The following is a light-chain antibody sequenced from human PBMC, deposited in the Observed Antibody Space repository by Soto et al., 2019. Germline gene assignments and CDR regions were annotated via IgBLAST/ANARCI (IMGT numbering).Light chain of an antibody. CDR3: QQYDNWPPCT. CDR2: GAS. J-gene: IGKJ2*02. CDR1: QSVSSNY. V-gene: IGKV3-20*01. Sequence: PGERATLSCRASQSVSSNYLAWYQQKPGQAPRLLIYGASSRATGIPDRFSGSGSGTDFTLTISSLEPEDFAVYYCQQYDNWPPCTFGQGTKLEVK.